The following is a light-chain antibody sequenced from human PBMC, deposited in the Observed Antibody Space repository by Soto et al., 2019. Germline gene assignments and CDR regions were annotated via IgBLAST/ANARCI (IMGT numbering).Light chain of an antibody. CDR2: GAS. J-gene: IGKJ3*01. CDR1: QSLTSNY. CDR3: QQLCSSPLFT. Sequence: EIVLTQSPGPLSLSLGERATLSCRASQSLTSNYLAWYQQKPGQAPRLLIYGASSRATGVPARFSGSGSGRDFTLTIKRLEPEDSAVYYCQQLCSSPLFTFGPGTTVDIK. V-gene: IGKV3-20*01.